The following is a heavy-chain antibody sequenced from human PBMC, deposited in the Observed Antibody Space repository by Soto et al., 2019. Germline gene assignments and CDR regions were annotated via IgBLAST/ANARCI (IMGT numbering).Heavy chain of an antibody. CDR3: VLWFGELPHPYYYYGMDV. D-gene: IGHD3-10*01. Sequence: GGSLRLSCAASGFTFSSYSMNWVRQAPGKGLEWVSSISSSSSYIYYADSVKGRFTISRDNAKNSLYLQMNSLRAEDTAVYYCVLWFGELPHPYYYYGMDVWGQGTTVTLSS. CDR2: ISSSSSYI. V-gene: IGHV3-21*01. J-gene: IGHJ6*02. CDR1: GFTFSSYS.